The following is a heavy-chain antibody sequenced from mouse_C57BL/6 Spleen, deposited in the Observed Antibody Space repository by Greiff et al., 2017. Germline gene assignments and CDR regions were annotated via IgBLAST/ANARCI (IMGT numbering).Heavy chain of an antibody. Sequence: EVKLVESGGHLVKPGGSLKLSCSASGFTFSSYCMSWVRQTPDKRLEWVGTISSGGSYTYYPESVKGRLTISRDNAKNTLYLQMSSLKSEDTAMYYCARQGNWEFAYGGQGTLVTVSA. CDR3: ARQGNWEFAY. V-gene: IGHV5-6*01. CDR2: ISSGGSYT. J-gene: IGHJ3*01. D-gene: IGHD4-1*01. CDR1: GFTFSSYC.